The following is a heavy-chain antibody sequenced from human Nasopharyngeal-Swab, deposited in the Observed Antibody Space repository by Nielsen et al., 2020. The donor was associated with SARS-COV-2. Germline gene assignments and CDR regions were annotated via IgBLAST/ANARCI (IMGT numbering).Heavy chain of an antibody. V-gene: IGHV3-30-3*01. D-gene: IGHD2-2*01. CDR3: ARDRDVVVPTYFDY. J-gene: IGHJ4*02. CDR2: ISYDGSNK. CDR1: GFPFSSYA. Sequence: GESLKISCAASGFPFSSYAMHWVRQAPGKGLEWVAVISYDGSNKYYADSVKGRFTISRDNSKNTLYLQMNSLRAEDTAVYYCARDRDVVVPTYFDYWGQGTLVTVSS.